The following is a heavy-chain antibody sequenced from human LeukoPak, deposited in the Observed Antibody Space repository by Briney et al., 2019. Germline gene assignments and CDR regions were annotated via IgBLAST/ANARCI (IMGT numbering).Heavy chain of an antibody. D-gene: IGHD7-27*01. V-gene: IGHV3-74*01. J-gene: IGHJ3*02. CDR2: LSGDGSTT. Sequence: GGSLRLSCAASGFTFSADLMHWVRQAPGNGLVWVSRLSGDGSTTSYADSVKGRFTISRDNAGNTLYLQMNSLRAEDTAVYYCARGANWGSNAFDIWGQGTMVTVSS. CDR1: GFTFSADL. CDR3: ARGANWGSNAFDI.